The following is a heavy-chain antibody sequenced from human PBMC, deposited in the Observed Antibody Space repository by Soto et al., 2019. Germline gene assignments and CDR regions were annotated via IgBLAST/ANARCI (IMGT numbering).Heavy chain of an antibody. CDR1: AGSFISYA. D-gene: IGHD3-10*01. J-gene: IGHJ6*02. Sequence: GXSVKVSCNASAGSFISYASIWVRQAPGQGLEWMGGIIPIFGTANYAQKFQGRVTITADESTSTAYMELSSLRSEDTAVYYCARDRSEASGRYYYYGMDVWGQGATVTVSS. CDR2: IIPIFGTA. V-gene: IGHV1-69*01. CDR3: ARDRSEASGRYYYYGMDV.